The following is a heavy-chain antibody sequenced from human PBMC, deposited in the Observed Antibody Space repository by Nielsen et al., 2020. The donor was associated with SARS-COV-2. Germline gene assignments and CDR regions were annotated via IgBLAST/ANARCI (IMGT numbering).Heavy chain of an antibody. D-gene: IGHD6-13*01. V-gene: IGHV3-7*03. CDR1: GFTFSSLW. Sequence: GESLKISCAASGFTFSSLWMSWVRQVPGKGLEWVADINPDGSEKFYADSVKGRFTISRDNAKNSLYLQMNSLRAEDTALYYCAKVSSSWYGGDYWGQGTLVTVSS. CDR2: INPDGSEK. CDR3: AKVSSSWYGGDY. J-gene: IGHJ4*02.